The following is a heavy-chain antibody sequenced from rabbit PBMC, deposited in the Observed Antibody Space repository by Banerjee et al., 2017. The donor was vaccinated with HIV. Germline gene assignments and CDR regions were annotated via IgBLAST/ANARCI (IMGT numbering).Heavy chain of an antibody. CDR2: ITIDDNT. D-gene: IGHD8-1*01. CDR3: ARAGNSYPDWLDL. Sequence: QEQLEESGGDLVKPEGSLTLTCTASGFSFNNKYVMCWVRQAPGKGLEWIASITIDDNTYYASWAKGRFTISKTSSTTVTLQMTSLTAADTATYFCARAGNSYPDWLDLWGPGTLVTVS. CDR1: GFSFNNKYV. J-gene: IGHJ5*01. V-gene: IGHV1S45*01.